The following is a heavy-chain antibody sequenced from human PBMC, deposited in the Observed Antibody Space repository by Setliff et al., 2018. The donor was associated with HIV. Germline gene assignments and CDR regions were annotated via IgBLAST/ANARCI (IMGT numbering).Heavy chain of an antibody. CDR2: IIPILGSI. Sequence: ASVKVSCKASGGIFSSYALSWVRQAPGQGLEWMGGIIPILGSIDYAQKFQGRLSITADESTGTAYMELSSLRSEDTAVYYCATNREQLTMTYYYYYMDVWGKGTTVTVSS. CDR1: GGIFSSYA. V-gene: IGHV1-69*13. CDR3: ATNREQLTMTYYYYYMDV. J-gene: IGHJ6*03. D-gene: IGHD6-13*01.